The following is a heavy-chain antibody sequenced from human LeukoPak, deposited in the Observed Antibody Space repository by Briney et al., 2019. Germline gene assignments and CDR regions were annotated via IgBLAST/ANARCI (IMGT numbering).Heavy chain of an antibody. D-gene: IGHD1-14*01. Sequence: SVKVSCKASGGTFSSYAISWVRQAPGQGLEWMGGIIPIFGTANYAQKFQGRVTITADESTSTAYMELSSLRSEDTAVYYCARGNQGYYYYYYMDVWGKGTTVTVSS. J-gene: IGHJ6*03. CDR2: IIPIFGTA. CDR1: GGTFSSYA. CDR3: ARGNQGYYYYYYMDV. V-gene: IGHV1-69*13.